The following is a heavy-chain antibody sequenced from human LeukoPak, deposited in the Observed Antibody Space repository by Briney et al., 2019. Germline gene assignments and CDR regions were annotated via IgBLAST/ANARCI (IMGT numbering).Heavy chain of an antibody. CDR1: GVSISSYY. Sequence: PSETLSLTCTVSGVSISSYYWSWIRQPPGKGLEGVGYIYYSWSTNYNPSLKSRVTISADTSKNQFSMKLRSVTAADTAVYYCARGLAVADAFDIWGQGTMVTVSS. D-gene: IGHD6-19*01. J-gene: IGHJ3*02. CDR2: IYYSWST. V-gene: IGHV4-59*01. CDR3: ARGLAVADAFDI.